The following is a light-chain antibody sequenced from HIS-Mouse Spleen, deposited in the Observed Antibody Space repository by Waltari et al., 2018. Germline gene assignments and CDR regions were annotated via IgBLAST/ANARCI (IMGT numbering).Light chain of an antibody. CDR3: AAWDDSLNGWV. V-gene: IGLV1-36*01. CDR2: YDD. J-gene: IGLJ3*02. CDR1: SSNIGNNA. Sequence: QSVLTQPPSVSEAPRQRVTISCSGSSSNIGNNAVNWNQQLPGKAPKRRIYYDDVVPSGVSDGFSGAKARPSASLAISGLQSEDEADYDCAAWDDSLNGWVFGGGTKLTVL.